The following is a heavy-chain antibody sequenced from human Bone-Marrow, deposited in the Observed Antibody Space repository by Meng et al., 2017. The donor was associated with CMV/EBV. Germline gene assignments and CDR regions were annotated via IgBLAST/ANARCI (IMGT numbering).Heavy chain of an antibody. CDR1: GFTFSSYS. CDR3: ARELYCTNGVCSYYYYYGMDV. J-gene: IGHJ6*02. D-gene: IGHD2-8*01. V-gene: IGHV3-21*01. CDR2: ISSSSSYI. Sequence: GGSLRLSCAASGFTFSSYSMNWVRQAPGKGLEWVSSISSSSSYIYYADSVKGRFTISRDNAKNSLYLQMNSLRAEDTAVYYCARELYCTNGVCSYYYYYGMDVWGQGTTVTVSS.